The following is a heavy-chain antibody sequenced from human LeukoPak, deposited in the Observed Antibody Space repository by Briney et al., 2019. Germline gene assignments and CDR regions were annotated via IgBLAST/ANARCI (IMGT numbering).Heavy chain of an antibody. CDR2: INPNSGGT. D-gene: IGHD3-10*01. CDR1: GYTFTGYY. J-gene: IGHJ4*02. Sequence: ASVKVSFTASGYTFTGYYMHWVRQAPGQGLEWMGWINPNSGGTNYAQKFQGRVTMTRDTSISTAYMELSRLRSDDTAVYYCARAGYYYGSGSYYIFDYWGQGTLVTVSS. CDR3: ARAGYYYGSGSYYIFDY. V-gene: IGHV1-2*02.